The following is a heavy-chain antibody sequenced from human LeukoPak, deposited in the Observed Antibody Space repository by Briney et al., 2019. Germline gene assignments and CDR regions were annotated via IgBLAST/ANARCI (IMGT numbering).Heavy chain of an antibody. CDR1: GFTFNSYA. D-gene: IGHD4-17*01. CDR2: INHSGST. V-gene: IGHV4-34*01. CDR3: ARGGDYGYNY. J-gene: IGHJ4*02. Sequence: GSLRLSCVASGFTFNSYAMSWVRQPPGKGLEWIGEINHSGSTNYNPSLKSRVTISVDTSKNQFSLKLSSVTAADTAVYYCARGGDYGYNYWGQGTLVTVSS.